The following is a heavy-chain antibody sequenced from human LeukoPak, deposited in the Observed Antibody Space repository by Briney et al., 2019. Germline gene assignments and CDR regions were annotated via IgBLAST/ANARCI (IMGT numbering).Heavy chain of an antibody. V-gene: IGHV4-39*07. CDR1: GGSISSSSYY. CDR2: IYYSGST. Sequence: SETLSLTCTVSGGSISSSSYYWGWIRQPPGKGLEWSGSIYYSGSTYYNPSLKSRVTMSVDTSKNQFSLKLSSVTAADTAVYYCASCGGDCQGPGYFQHWGQGTLVTVSS. J-gene: IGHJ1*01. D-gene: IGHD2-21*02. CDR3: ASCGGDCQGPGYFQH.